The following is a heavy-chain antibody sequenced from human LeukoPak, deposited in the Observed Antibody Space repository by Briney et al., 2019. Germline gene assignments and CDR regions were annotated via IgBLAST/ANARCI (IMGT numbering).Heavy chain of an antibody. J-gene: IGHJ4*02. D-gene: IGHD2-21*01. CDR2: ICDSGNI. V-gene: IGHV4-59*01. CDR1: GVSIRNYC. Sequence: SXTLSLTCTVSGVSIRNYCWNWIRQPPGKGLEWIGYICDSGNIDYKPSRKSRVTISVDTSKNQFSLKLTSATAADTAVYYCARWHSHGRYFDYWGQGALVTVSS. CDR3: ARWHSHGRYFDY.